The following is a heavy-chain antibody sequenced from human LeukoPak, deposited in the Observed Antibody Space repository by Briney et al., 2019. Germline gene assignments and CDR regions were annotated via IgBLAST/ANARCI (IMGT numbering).Heavy chain of an antibody. J-gene: IGHJ4*02. D-gene: IGHD2-15*01. CDR1: GYTFTSYG. Sequence: VASVKVSCKASGYTFTSYGISWVRQAPGQGLEWMGWISAYNGNTNYAQKLQGRVTMTTDTSTSTAYMELRSLRSDDTAVYYCARAPPQYCSGGSCSVLQWLGYYFDYWGQGTLVTVSS. V-gene: IGHV1-18*01. CDR2: ISAYNGNT. CDR3: ARAPPQYCSGGSCSVLQWLGYYFDY.